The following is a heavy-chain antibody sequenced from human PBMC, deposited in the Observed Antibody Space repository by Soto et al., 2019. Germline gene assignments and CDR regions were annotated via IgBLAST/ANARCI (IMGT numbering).Heavy chain of an antibody. V-gene: IGHV3-23*01. Sequence: DVQLLESGGGLVQPGGSLRLSCAASGFTFSSYAMSWVRQAPGKGLEWVSDISGSGGSTYYADSVKGRFTISRDNSKNTLSLQMNSRRAEDTAVYYCSRGYCTNGVCYTEGGSYVDLWGRGTLVTVSS. J-gene: IGHJ2*01. CDR2: ISGSGGST. CDR3: SRGYCTNGVCYTEGGSYVDL. D-gene: IGHD2-8*01. CDR1: GFTFSSYA.